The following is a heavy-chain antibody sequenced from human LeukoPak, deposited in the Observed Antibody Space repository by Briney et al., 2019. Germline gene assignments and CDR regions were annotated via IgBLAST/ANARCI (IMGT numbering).Heavy chain of an antibody. CDR2: IYPGDSDT. Sequence: GESLKISCKGSGYSFSNYWIGWVRQLPGKGLEWMGIIYPGDSDTRYSPSFQGQVTISADKSISTAYLQWSSLKASDTAMYYCARFDSLRAVAGTHAFDIWGQGTMVTVSS. J-gene: IGHJ3*02. CDR3: ARFDSLRAVAGTHAFDI. CDR1: GYSFSNYW. D-gene: IGHD6-19*01. V-gene: IGHV5-51*01.